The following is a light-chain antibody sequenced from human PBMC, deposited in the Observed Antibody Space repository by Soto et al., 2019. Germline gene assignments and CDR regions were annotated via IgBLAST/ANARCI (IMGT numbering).Light chain of an antibody. Sequence: IVLSQSPGTVSLSPLEIATLSFRASQSVDSSFLGWYQQKPGQTPRLLIYGASSRATGTPDRISGGGSGTHFTLTISRLQPEDFAGYYCQHYVTHSITFGQVTRLEIK. V-gene: IGKV3-20*01. CDR1: QSVDSSF. CDR3: QHYVTHSIT. CDR2: GAS. J-gene: IGKJ5*01.